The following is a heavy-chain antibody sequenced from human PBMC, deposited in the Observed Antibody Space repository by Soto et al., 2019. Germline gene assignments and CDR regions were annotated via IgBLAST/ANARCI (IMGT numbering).Heavy chain of an antibody. CDR2: ISDSGATT. J-gene: IGHJ2*01. D-gene: IGHD1-7*01. Sequence: PGGSLRLSCAASGFPFGENAMSWVRQAPGKGLEWVSGISDSGATTYYADSVRGRLTISRDNSKNTLYLQMNSLRAEDTAVYYCAKGAGTTGWYFDLWGRGTLVTVSS. CDR3: AKGAGTTGWYFDL. V-gene: IGHV3-23*01. CDR1: GFPFGENA.